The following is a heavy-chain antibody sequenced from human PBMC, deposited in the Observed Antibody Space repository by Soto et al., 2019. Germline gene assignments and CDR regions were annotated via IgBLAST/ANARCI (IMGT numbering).Heavy chain of an antibody. CDR1: GLTFSTQG. V-gene: IGHV3-33*01. J-gene: IGHJ4*02. Sequence: QVQLVESGAGVVQPGRSLRLSCVASGLTFSTQGMHWVRQAPGKGLEWVGVIYNDGSTTYYADSVKGRFTISRDNSKNTLYLQMNSLRAEDTAVYYCARNPSGVDIASTKDWGQGTLVTVSS. CDR2: IYNDGSTT. D-gene: IGHD5-12*01. CDR3: ARNPSGVDIASTKD.